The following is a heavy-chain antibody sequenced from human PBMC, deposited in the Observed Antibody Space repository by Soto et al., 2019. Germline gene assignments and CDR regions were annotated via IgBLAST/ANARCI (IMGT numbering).Heavy chain of an antibody. CDR2: IKQDGSEK. CDR1: GFTFSSYW. CDR3: ARGGGVVGATLVSDFDI. D-gene: IGHD1-26*01. Sequence: GGSLRLSCAASGFTFSSYWMSWVRQAPGKGLEWVANIKQDGSEKYYVDSVKGRFTISRDNAKNSLYLQMNSLRAEDTAVYYCARGGGVVGATLVSDFDIWGQGTMVTVSS. J-gene: IGHJ3*02. V-gene: IGHV3-7*01.